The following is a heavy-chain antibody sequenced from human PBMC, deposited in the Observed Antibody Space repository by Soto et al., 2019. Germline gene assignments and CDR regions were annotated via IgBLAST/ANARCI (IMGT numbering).Heavy chain of an antibody. CDR2: ISGSGGST. Sequence: GGSLRLSCAASGFTFSSYAMSWVRQAPGKGLEWVSTISGSGGSTYYADSVKGRFTISRDNSKNTLYLQMNSLRAEDTAVYYCAKEPDIVVVITATIFDYWGQGTLVTVSS. V-gene: IGHV3-23*01. CDR1: GFTFSSYA. D-gene: IGHD2-15*01. J-gene: IGHJ4*02. CDR3: AKEPDIVVVITATIFDY.